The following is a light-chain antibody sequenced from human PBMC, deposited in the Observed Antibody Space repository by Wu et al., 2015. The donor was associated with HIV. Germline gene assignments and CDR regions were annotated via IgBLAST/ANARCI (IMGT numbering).Light chain of an antibody. CDR3: QQYDASALYT. CDR1: QRVSSTY. V-gene: IGKV3-20*01. Sequence: EVVLTQSPGTLSLSPGERATLSCRASQRVSSTYLAWYQQKPGQAPRLLIYGASNRATGIPDRFSGSGSGTDFTLTISRLEPEDFAVYYCQQYDASALYTFGQGTKVEI. J-gene: IGKJ2*01. CDR2: GAS.